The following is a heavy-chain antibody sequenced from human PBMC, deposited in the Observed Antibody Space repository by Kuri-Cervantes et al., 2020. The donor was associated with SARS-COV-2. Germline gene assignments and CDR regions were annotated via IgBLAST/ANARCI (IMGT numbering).Heavy chain of an antibody. CDR1: GGSISSGGYY. V-gene: IGHV4-30-2*01. D-gene: IGHD6-6*01. CDR3: ARDAYSSSSMYYFDY. Sequence: LRLSCTVTGGSISSGGYYWSWIRQPPGKGLEWIGYIYHSGSTYYNPSLKSRVTISVDRSKNQFSLKLSSVTAAATAVYYCARDAYSSSSMYYFDYWGQGTLVTVSS. CDR2: IYHSGST. J-gene: IGHJ4*02.